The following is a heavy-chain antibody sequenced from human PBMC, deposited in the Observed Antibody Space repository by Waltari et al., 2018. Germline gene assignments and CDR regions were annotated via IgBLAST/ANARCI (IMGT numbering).Heavy chain of an antibody. J-gene: IGHJ5*02. CDR3: ARSPVATPGSWFDP. CDR1: GGTFSSHS. CDR2: IIPILNIS. V-gene: IGHV1-69*04. D-gene: IGHD1-1*01. Sequence: QVQLVQSGAEVKKPGSSVQVSCKASGGTFSSHSVSWVRQAPGQGPEWLGRIIPILNISDYAQKFQGRVTFTADKSTNTAYMDLTSLRSEDTAIYYCARSPVATPGSWFDPWGQGTLITVSS.